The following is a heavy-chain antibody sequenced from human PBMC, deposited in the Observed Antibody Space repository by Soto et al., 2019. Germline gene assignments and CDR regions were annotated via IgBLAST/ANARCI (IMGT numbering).Heavy chain of an antibody. J-gene: IGHJ5*02. CDR3: ARDRLLGAVTNNWFDP. CDR1: GFTFSSYG. CDR2: IWYDGSNK. V-gene: IGHV3-33*01. D-gene: IGHD4-4*01. Sequence: GGSLRLSCAASGFTFSSYGMHWVRQAPGKGLEWEAVIWYDGSNKYYADSVKGRFTISRDTSKNTLYLQMNSLRAEDTAVYYCARDRLLGAVTNNWFDPWGQGTLVTVSS.